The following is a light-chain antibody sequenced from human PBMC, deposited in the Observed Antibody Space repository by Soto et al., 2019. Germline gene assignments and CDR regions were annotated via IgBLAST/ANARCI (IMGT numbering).Light chain of an antibody. J-gene: IGKJ2*01. V-gene: IGKV1-5*03. Sequence: DIQMTQSPSTLSASVGDRITITCRASQDINKWLAWYQQKPGKAPNLLISKASNLESGVPSRFSGSGSGTEYTLTISSLQPEDFATYYCQQSYSTHTFGQGTKVDIK. CDR3: QQSYSTHT. CDR1: QDINKW. CDR2: KAS.